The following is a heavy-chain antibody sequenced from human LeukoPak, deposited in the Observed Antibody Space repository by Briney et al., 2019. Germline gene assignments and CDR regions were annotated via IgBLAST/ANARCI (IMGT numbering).Heavy chain of an antibody. CDR1: GDSMSSSRFS. CDR2: SYHGGST. Sequence: SQTLSLTCDVSGDSMSSSRFSWSWIWQTPGKGLEWIGYSYHGGSTHYNPSLKSRVTISVDRSKKQFSLNLNSVTAADTAVYYCARMVVDVTRWFDPWGQGILVTVSS. J-gene: IGHJ5*02. D-gene: IGHD2-15*01. V-gene: IGHV4-30-2*01. CDR3: ARMVVDVTRWFDP.